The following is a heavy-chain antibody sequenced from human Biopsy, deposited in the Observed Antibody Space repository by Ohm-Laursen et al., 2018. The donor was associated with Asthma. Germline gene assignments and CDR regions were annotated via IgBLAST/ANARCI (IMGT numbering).Heavy chain of an antibody. Sequence: SLRLSCAASGFTFSSFGMHWVRQAPGKGLEWVALISNGGSDEYYADSVKGRCTISRDNSKNTLFLQMSSLRPEDTAVYYCAKFRVAVAAVFHYWGPGTLVTVSS. V-gene: IGHV3-30*18. CDR3: AKFRVAVAAVFHY. J-gene: IGHJ4*02. CDR2: ISNGGSDE. CDR1: GFTFSSFG. D-gene: IGHD6-19*01.